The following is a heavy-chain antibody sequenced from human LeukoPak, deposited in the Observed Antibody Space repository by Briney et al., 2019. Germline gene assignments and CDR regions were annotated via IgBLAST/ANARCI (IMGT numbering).Heavy chain of an antibody. CDR1: GGSISGGSYY. CDR3: ASWGATHHYFDS. CDR2: IYYSGIT. Sequence: PSQTLSLTCTVSGGSISGGSYYWGWIRQPPGKGLEWIGSIYYSGITYYNPSLKSRVTISVDTSKNQFSLKLSSVTAADTAVYYCASWGATHHYFDSWGRGTLVTVSS. J-gene: IGHJ4*02. V-gene: IGHV4-39*01. D-gene: IGHD1-26*01.